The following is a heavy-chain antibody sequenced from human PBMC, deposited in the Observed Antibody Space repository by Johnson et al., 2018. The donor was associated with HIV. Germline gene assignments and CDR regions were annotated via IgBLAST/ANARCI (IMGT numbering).Heavy chain of an antibody. CDR1: GFTFRDSA. D-gene: IGHD6-25*01. CDR3: AKGGIDAFDI. V-gene: IGHV3-30-3*01. CDR2: IIFDGVYK. J-gene: IGHJ3*02. Sequence: QVQLVESGGGLVKPGGSLRLSCAASGFTFRDSAMHWVRQAPGRGMEWLAVIIFDGVYKHHAESVRGRFTISRDNSKATLYLEMNSLRAEDTAVYYCAKGGIDAFDIWGQGTMVTVSS.